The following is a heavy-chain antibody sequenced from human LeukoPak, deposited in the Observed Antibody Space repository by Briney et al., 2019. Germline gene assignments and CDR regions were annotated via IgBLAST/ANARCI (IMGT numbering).Heavy chain of an antibody. D-gene: IGHD5-18*01. CDR3: ARRPYGYGQFDY. Sequence: SETLSLTCAVYGGSFSVYYWSWVRQPPGKGLEWIGEINHSGSTNYNPSLKSRVTISVDTSKNQFSLKLSSVTAADTAVYYCARRPYGYGQFDYWGQGTLVTVSS. V-gene: IGHV4-34*01. J-gene: IGHJ4*02. CDR1: GGSFSVYY. CDR2: INHSGST.